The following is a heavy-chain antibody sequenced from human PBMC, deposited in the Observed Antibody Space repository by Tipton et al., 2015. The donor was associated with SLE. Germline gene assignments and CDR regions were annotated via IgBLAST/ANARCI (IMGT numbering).Heavy chain of an antibody. V-gene: IGHV4-59*01. J-gene: IGHJ2*01. CDR1: GVSISGYY. Sequence: TLSLTCTVSGVSISGYYCSWIRQPPGKGLEWIGYISYTGNTNFNPSLKSRVTMSVATSKNQFSLRLTSVTAADTAMYYCARDSAVNFWYFDLWGRGTLVTVSS. CDR2: ISYTGNT. CDR3: ARDSAVNFWYFDL.